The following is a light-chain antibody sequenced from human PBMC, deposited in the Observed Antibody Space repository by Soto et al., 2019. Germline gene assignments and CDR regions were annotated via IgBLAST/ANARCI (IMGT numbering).Light chain of an antibody. CDR3: HQYKTYST. Sequence: DIQLTQSPSTLSASVGDRVTITCRASQSLNNRLAWYQQKPGKAPKLLIYDASTLESGVSSRFSGTGSETECTPTITDLQADDLATYFCHQYKTYSTFGQGTKV. J-gene: IGKJ1*01. CDR2: DAS. CDR1: QSLNNR. V-gene: IGKV1-5*01.